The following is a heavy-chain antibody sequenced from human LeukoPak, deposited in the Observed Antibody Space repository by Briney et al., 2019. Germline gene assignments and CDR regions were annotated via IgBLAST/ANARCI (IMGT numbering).Heavy chain of an antibody. CDR3: ARDWFSEIHTESKGDTVMVD. Sequence: PGGSLRLSCVVSGFTFRDHWMSWVRQAPGKGLEWVANLNQDESEKFYVDSVRGRFIISRDNAKNSLYLRMNSLRVEDTAVYYCARDWFSEIHTESKGDTVMVDWGQGTLVTVSS. D-gene: IGHD5-18*01. CDR1: GFTFRDHW. CDR2: LNQDESEK. J-gene: IGHJ4*02. V-gene: IGHV3-7*01.